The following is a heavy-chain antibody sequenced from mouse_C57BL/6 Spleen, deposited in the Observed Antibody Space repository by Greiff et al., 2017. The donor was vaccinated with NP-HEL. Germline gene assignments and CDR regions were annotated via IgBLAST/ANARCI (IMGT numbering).Heavy chain of an antibody. V-gene: IGHV1-64*01. CDR1: GYTFTSYW. J-gene: IGHJ1*03. Sequence: QVQLQQPGAELVKPGASVQLSCKASGYTFTSYWMHWVKQRPGQGLEWIGMIHPNSGSTNYNEKFQSKATLTVDKSSSTAYMQLSSLTSEDSAVYYCARGYYSNFWYFDVWGTGTTVTVSS. CDR2: IHPNSGST. CDR3: ARGYYSNFWYFDV. D-gene: IGHD2-5*01.